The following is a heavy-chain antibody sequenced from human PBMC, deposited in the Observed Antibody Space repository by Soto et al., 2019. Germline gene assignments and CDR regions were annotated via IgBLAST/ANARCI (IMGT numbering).Heavy chain of an antibody. V-gene: IGHV3-9*01. CDR2: ISWNSGSI. CDR3: ARTGYCSGGSCYRHPYYYYYMDV. CDR1: GFTFDDYA. Sequence: GGSLRLSCAASGFTFDDYAMHWVRQAPGKGLEWVSGISWNSGSIGYADSVKGRFTISRDNAKNSLYLQMNSLRAEDTALYYCARTGYCSGGSCYRHPYYYYYMDVWGKGTTVTVSS. J-gene: IGHJ6*03. D-gene: IGHD2-15*01.